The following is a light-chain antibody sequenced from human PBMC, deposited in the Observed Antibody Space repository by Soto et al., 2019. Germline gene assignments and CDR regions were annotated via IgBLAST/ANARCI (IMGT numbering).Light chain of an antibody. Sequence: DIVMTQSPATLSVSPGERATLSCRASQSISSNLAWFQQKPGQAPRLLIYGASTRATGIPARFSGSGSGTEFTLTISSLQSEDFAVYYCQQFNNWPPWTFGQGTKVE. CDR1: QSISSN. V-gene: IGKV3-15*01. CDR2: GAS. J-gene: IGKJ1*01. CDR3: QQFNNWPPWT.